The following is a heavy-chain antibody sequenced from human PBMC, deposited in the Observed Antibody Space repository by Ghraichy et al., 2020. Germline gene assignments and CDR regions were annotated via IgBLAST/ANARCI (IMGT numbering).Heavy chain of an antibody. CDR2: INHSGST. V-gene: IGHV4-34*01. D-gene: IGHD1-1*01. J-gene: IGHJ6*02. CDR1: GGSFSGYY. CDR3: ARGFVWAERAVRTLALGPRKRNYYGMDV. Sequence: GSLRLSCAVYGGSFSGYYWSWIRQPPGKGLEWIGEINHSGSTNYNPSLKSRVTISVDTSKNQFSLKLSSVTAADTAVYYCARGFVWAERAVRTLALGPRKRNYYGMDVWGQGTTVTVSS.